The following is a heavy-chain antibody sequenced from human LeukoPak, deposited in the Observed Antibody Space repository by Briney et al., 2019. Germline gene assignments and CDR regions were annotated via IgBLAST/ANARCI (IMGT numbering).Heavy chain of an antibody. D-gene: IGHD6-19*01. CDR1: GYSISYGFH. Sequence: SETLSLTCTVSGYSISYGFHWGWIRQSPGKGLEWIGTIFHRGSTFYNPSLKSRVTISVDTSKNQFSLKLTSLTGADTAMYYCARAKTTGWYVEYLGQGTLVTVS. CDR3: ARAKTTGWYVEY. CDR2: IFHRGST. V-gene: IGHV4-38-2*02. J-gene: IGHJ4*02.